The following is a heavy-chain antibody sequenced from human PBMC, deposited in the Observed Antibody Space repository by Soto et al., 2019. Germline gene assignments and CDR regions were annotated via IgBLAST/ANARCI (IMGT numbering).Heavy chain of an antibody. J-gene: IGHJ4*02. CDR1: GYTFTGCY. V-gene: IGHV1-2*04. CDR3: ARVNYIWGSYRHDY. D-gene: IGHD3-16*02. Sequence: ASVKVSCKASGYTFTGCYMHWVRQAPGQGLEWMGWINPNSGGTNYAQKFQGWVTVTRDTSISTAYMELSRLRSDDTAVYYCARVNYIWGSYRHDYWGRGTLVTVSS. CDR2: INPNSGGT.